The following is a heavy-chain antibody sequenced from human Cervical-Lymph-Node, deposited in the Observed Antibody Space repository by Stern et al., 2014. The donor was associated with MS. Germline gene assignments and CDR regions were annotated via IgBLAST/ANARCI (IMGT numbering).Heavy chain of an antibody. CDR3: ARGDEFSSSWLD. Sequence: QLQLQESGPGLVKPSETLSLTCTVSGGSISSSSYYWGWIRQPPGKGLEWIGSIYYSGRNYYNPPLKSRVTIPVDTPKNHFPLKLTSVTAADTAVYYCARGDEFSSSWLDWGQGTLVTVSS. CDR1: GGSISSSSYY. D-gene: IGHD6-13*01. V-gene: IGHV4-39*01. J-gene: IGHJ4*02. CDR2: IYYSGRN.